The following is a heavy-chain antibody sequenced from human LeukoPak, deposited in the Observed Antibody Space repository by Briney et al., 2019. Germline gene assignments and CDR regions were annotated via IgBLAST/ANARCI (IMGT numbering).Heavy chain of an antibody. V-gene: IGHV3-21*01. J-gene: IGHJ4*02. CDR1: GFSFSSYW. CDR2: ISSSSSYI. D-gene: IGHD3-22*01. Sequence: PGGSLRLSCAASGFSFSSYWMSWVRQAPGKGLEWVSSISSSSSYIYYADSVKGRFTISRDNAKNSLYLQMNSLRAEDTAVYYCASSLSYDSSGYYRYWGQGTLVTVSS. CDR3: ASSLSYDSSGYYRY.